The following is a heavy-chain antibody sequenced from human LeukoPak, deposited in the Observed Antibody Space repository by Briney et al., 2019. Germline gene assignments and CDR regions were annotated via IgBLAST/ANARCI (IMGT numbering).Heavy chain of an antibody. V-gene: IGHV3-23*01. CDR2: VSPPGGGT. CDR3: ARDLAWGAFDY. Sequence: GGTLRLSCAASGFTFSNHGMNWVRQAPGKGLEWLSGVSPPGGGTYYADSVKGRFTISRDDSKNTLSLQMNSLRVEDAAVYYCARDLAWGAFDYWGQGTLVTVSS. J-gene: IGHJ4*02. D-gene: IGHD7-27*01. CDR1: GFTFSNHG.